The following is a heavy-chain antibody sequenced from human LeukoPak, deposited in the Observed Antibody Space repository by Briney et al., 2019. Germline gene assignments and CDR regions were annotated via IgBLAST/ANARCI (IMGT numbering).Heavy chain of an antibody. CDR1: GFTFDDYG. CDR2: INWNGGST. J-gene: IGHJ4*02. D-gene: IGHD6-19*01. Sequence: GGSLRLSCAASGFTFDDYGMSWVRQAPGKGLEWVSGINWNGGSTGYADSVKGRFTISRDNAKNSPYLQMNSLRAEDTALYYCARGYSSGFIYYFDYWGQGTLVTVSS. V-gene: IGHV3-20*04. CDR3: ARGYSSGFIYYFDY.